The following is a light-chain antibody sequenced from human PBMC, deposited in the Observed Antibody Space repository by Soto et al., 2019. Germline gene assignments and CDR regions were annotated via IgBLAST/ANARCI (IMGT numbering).Light chain of an antibody. CDR2: AAS. Sequence: DIQMHHSPSSLSASVGENITITCRASQSISSSLNWFQHSPGQPTELLIFAASSLQSGVPSRFSGSGSGTDFTLTISRLEPEEFAVYYCQQYGSSPVTFGQGTKVDIK. CDR1: QSISSS. CDR3: QQYGSSPVT. V-gene: IGKV1-39*01. J-gene: IGKJ1*01.